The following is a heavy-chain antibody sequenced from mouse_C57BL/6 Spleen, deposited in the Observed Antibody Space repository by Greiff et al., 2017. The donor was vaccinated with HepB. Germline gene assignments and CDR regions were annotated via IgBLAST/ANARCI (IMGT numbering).Heavy chain of an antibody. J-gene: IGHJ2*01. Sequence: QVQLQQPGAELVMPGASVKLSCKASGYTFTSYWMHWVKQRPGQGLEWIGEIDPSDCYTNYNQKFKGKSTLTVDKSSSTAYMQLSSLTSEDSAVYYCARRVTGYYDYWGQGTTLTVSS. V-gene: IGHV1-69*01. CDR1: GYTFTSYW. CDR3: ARRVTGYYDY. D-gene: IGHD2-3*01. CDR2: IDPSDCYT.